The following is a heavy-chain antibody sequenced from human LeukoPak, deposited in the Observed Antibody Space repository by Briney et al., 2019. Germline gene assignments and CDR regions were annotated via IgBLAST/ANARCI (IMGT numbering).Heavy chain of an antibody. CDR2: IKQDGGEE. D-gene: IGHD4-11*01. J-gene: IGHJ4*02. CDR1: GFSFSSYW. V-gene: IGHV3-7*01. CDR3: AREDHSNYNY. Sequence: PGGSLRLSCAASGFSFSSYWMSWVRQAPGKGPEWVANIKQDGGEEYHVDSVKGRFTISRDNAKNSLYLQMNSLRVEDTAVYYCAREDHSNYNYWGQGTLVTVSS.